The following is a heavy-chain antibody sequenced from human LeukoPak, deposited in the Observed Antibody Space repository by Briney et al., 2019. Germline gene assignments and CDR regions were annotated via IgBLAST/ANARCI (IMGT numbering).Heavy chain of an antibody. CDR3: ARANRPFHTSGWYKDY. V-gene: IGHV3-30-3*01. CDR1: GXTFSSYA. Sequence: GRSLRLSCAASGXTFSSYAMHWVRQAPGKGLEWVALISYDGSGQYYTESVKGRFTISRDNSKNTLYLQVNSLRVEDTAVHYCARANRPFHTSGWYKDYWGQGTLVTVSS. CDR2: ISYDGSGQ. D-gene: IGHD6-19*01. J-gene: IGHJ4*02.